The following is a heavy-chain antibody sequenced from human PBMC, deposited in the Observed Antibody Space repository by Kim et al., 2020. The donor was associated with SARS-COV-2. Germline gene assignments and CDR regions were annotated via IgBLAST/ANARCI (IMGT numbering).Heavy chain of an antibody. Sequence: GGSLRLSCAASGFTFSSYGMHWVRQAPGKGLEWVAVISYDGSNKYYADSVKGRFTISRDNSKNTLYLQMNSLRAEDTAVYYCAKSRMIATNWFDPWGQGTLVTVSS. V-gene: IGHV3-30*18. J-gene: IGHJ5*02. CDR3: AKSRMIATNWFDP. CDR2: ISYDGSNK. CDR1: GFTFSSYG. D-gene: IGHD3-22*01.